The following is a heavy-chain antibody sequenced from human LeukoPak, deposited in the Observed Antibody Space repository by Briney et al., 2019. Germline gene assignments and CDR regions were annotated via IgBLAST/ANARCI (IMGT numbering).Heavy chain of an antibody. J-gene: IGHJ4*02. D-gene: IGHD3-3*01. CDR2: IYYSGST. Sequence: SETLSLTCTVSGGSISSYYWSWLRQPPGKGLEWIGYIYYSGSTNYNPSLKSRVTISVDTSKNQFSLKLSSVTAADTAVYYCARVDYDFWSGFYYFDYWGQGTLVTVSS. V-gene: IGHV4-59*01. CDR1: GGSISSYY. CDR3: ARVDYDFWSGFYYFDY.